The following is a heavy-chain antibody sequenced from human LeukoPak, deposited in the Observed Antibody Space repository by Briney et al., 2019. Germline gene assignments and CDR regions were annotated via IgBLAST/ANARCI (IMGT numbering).Heavy chain of an antibody. Sequence: ASVKVSCKASGYTFSTYDISWVRQAPGQGLEWMGWISAYTGNTNYAQNVQGRVTMTTDTSTSTAYLELRSLRSDDTAVYYCARDCGNCGGAPDDTFDIWGQGTMVTVSS. CDR2: ISAYTGNT. D-gene: IGHD2-21*01. J-gene: IGHJ3*02. CDR3: ARDCGNCGGAPDDTFDI. CDR1: GYTFSTYD. V-gene: IGHV1-18*01.